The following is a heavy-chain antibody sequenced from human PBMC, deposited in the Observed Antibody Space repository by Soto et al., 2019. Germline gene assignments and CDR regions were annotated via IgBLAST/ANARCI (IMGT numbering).Heavy chain of an antibody. CDR2: IYPDDSDT. Sequence: GESLKISCRGSGYIFTNYWIGWVRQMPGKGLEWMGFIYPDDSDTRYGPSFQGQVTISADKSITTAYLQWSSLKASDTAMYYWARHVREESGQRELDYWGQGTLVTVSS. D-gene: IGHD1-1*01. V-gene: IGHV5-51*01. CDR3: ARHVREESGQRELDY. CDR1: GYIFTNYW. J-gene: IGHJ4*02.